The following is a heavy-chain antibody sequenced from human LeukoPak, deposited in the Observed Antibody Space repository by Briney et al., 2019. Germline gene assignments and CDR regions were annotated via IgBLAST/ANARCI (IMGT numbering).Heavy chain of an antibody. V-gene: IGHV3-21*01. Sequence: PGGSLRLSCAASGFTFSSYSMNWVRRAPGKGLEWVSSISSSSSYIYYADSVKGRFTISRDNAKNSLYLQMNSLRAEDTAVYYCARVARGSIAAGSGWFDPWGQGTLVTVSS. CDR2: ISSSSSYI. D-gene: IGHD6-13*01. CDR3: ARVARGSIAAGSGWFDP. J-gene: IGHJ5*02. CDR1: GFTFSSYS.